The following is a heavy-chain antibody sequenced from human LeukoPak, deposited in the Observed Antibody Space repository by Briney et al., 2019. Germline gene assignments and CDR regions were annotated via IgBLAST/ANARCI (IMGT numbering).Heavy chain of an antibody. Sequence: SETLSLTCLVSGDSLSSGYYWGWVRQPPGKGLEWIGSVYHTGSTYYNPSVKTRITLFVDTLTNQFSLKLSSVTAADTAVYYCARHPTHYYGSGPPDYWGQGTLVTVSS. CDR3: ARHPTHYYGSGPPDY. CDR2: VYHTGST. J-gene: IGHJ4*02. V-gene: IGHV4-38-2*01. CDR1: GDSLSSGYY. D-gene: IGHD3-10*01.